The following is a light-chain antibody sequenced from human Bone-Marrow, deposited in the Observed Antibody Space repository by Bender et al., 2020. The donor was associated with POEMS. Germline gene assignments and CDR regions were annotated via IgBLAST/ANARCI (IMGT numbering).Light chain of an antibody. CDR2: DDY. CDR1: NIESES. J-gene: IGLJ2*01. V-gene: IGLV3-21*02. Sequence: SYVLTQPPSVSVAPGQTARITCGGNNIESESVHWYQQKPGQAPLLVVYDDYDRPSRIPERFSGSNTGNTATLTISMVEAGDEADYFCQVWDSSTGVFGGGTKLTVL. CDR3: QVWDSSTGV.